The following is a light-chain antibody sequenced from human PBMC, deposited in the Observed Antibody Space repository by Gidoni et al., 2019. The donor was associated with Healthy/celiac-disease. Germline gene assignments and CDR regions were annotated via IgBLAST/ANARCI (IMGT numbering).Light chain of an antibody. V-gene: IGKV3-11*01. J-gene: IGKJ1*01. Sequence: EIVLTQSPATLSLSPGERATLSCRASQSVSSYLAWYQQKPGQAPRLLIYDDSNRATGIPARFSGSGSGTDFTLTISSLEPEDCAVYYCQQRSNWPPWTFGQGTKVEIK. CDR1: QSVSSY. CDR3: QQRSNWPPWT. CDR2: DDS.